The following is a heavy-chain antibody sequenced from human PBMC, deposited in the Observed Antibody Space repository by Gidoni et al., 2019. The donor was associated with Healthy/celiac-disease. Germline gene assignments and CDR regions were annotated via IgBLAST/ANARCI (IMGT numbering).Heavy chain of an antibody. J-gene: IGHJ3*02. V-gene: IGHV4-34*01. CDR3: ARVRPGAFDI. CDR2: SNHSGST. Sequence: QVQLQQWGAGLLKPSETLSLTCAVYGGSFSGYYWSWIRQPPGKGLEWIGESNHSGSTNYNPSLKSRVTISVDTSKNQFSLKLSSVTAADTAVYYCARVRPGAFDIWGQGTMVTVSS. CDR1: GGSFSGYY.